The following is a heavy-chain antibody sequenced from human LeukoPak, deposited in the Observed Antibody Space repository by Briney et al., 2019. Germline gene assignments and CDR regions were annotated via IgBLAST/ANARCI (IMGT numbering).Heavy chain of an antibody. V-gene: IGHV1-18*01. J-gene: IGHJ5*02. CDR3: ARDQGIVGDSNWFDP. CDR2: ISAYNGNT. D-gene: IGHD1-26*01. Sequence: ASVKVSCKASNYTLTSYGFTWVRQAPGQGLEWMGWISAYNGNTNYAQKLQGRVTMTTDTSTSTAYMELRSLRSDDTAVYYCARDQGIVGDSNWFDPWGQGTLVTVSS. CDR1: NYTLTSYG.